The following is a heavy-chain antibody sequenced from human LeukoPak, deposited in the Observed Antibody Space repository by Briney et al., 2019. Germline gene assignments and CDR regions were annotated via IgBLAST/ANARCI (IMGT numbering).Heavy chain of an antibody. CDR3: ARVSSGWYLFLDY. J-gene: IGHJ4*02. Sequence: GGSLRLSCAASGFTFSSYSMNWVRQAPGKGLEWVSYISSSSSTIYYADSVKGRFTISRDNAKNSLYLQMNSLRAEYTAVYYCARVSSGWYLFLDYWGQGTLVTVSS. CDR2: ISSSSSTI. V-gene: IGHV3-48*01. CDR1: GFTFSSYS. D-gene: IGHD6-19*01.